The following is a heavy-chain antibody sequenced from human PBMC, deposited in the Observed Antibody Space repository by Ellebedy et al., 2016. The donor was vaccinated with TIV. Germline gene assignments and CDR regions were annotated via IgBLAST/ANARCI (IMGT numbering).Heavy chain of an antibody. J-gene: IGHJ3*02. CDR1: GFTFNNYA. Sequence: GGSLRLSXAASGFTFNNYAMSWVRQAPGKGLEWVSTISGSGGTTYSADSVKGRFTISRDNSKNTLYLQMNSLRAKDTAVYYCAKDRGYSSSWYMGDDAFDIWGQGTMVTVSS. D-gene: IGHD6-13*01. CDR2: ISGSGGTT. CDR3: AKDRGYSSSWYMGDDAFDI. V-gene: IGHV3-23*01.